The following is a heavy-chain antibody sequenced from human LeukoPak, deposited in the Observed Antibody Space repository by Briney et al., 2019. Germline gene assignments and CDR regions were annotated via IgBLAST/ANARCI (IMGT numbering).Heavy chain of an antibody. CDR2: INPSGGST. V-gene: IGHV1-46*01. J-gene: IGHJ6*02. Sequence: ASVKVSCKVSGYTLTELSMHWVRQAPGQGLEWMGIINPSGGSTSYAQKFQGRVTMTRDTSTSTVYMELSSLRSEDTAVYYCARDFCSGGSCYPLYGMDVWGQGTTVTVSS. CDR1: GYTLTELS. D-gene: IGHD2-15*01. CDR3: ARDFCSGGSCYPLYGMDV.